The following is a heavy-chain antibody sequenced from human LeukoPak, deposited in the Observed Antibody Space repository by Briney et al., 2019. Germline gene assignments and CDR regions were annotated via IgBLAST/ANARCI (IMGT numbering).Heavy chain of an antibody. J-gene: IGHJ4*02. D-gene: IGHD3-22*01. CDR3: ARAMEPYYDSNGCDY. Sequence: GGSLRLSCAASGFTFSSYAMGWVRQAPGKGLEWVANIKQDGSEKYYVGSVKGRFIISRDNAKNSLYLQMNSLRAEDTAVYYCARAMEPYYDSNGCDYWGQGTPVTVSS. CDR2: IKQDGSEK. CDR1: GFTFSSYA. V-gene: IGHV3-7*01.